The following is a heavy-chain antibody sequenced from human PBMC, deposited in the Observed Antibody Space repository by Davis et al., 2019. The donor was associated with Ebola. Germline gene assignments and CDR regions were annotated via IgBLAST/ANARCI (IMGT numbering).Heavy chain of an antibody. J-gene: IGHJ4*02. V-gene: IGHV1-46*01. CDR1: GYTFTNYY. CDR3: ARWAVITPTAWDY. Sequence: ASVKVSCKASGYTFTNYYMHWVRQAPGQGLEWMGMINPNDGRTIYAQKFQGRVTVTRDTSTNTAYMELRSLKSDDTAVYYCARWAVITPTAWDYWGQGTLVTVSS. CDR2: INPNDGRT. D-gene: IGHD4-23*01.